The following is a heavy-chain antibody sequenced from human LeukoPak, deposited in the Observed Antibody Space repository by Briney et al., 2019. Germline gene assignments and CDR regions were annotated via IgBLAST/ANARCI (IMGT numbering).Heavy chain of an antibody. CDR1: GGSISSGGYY. CDR2: IYYSGST. J-gene: IGHJ5*02. V-gene: IGHV4-31*03. CDR3: ARAQNGIVSNWFDP. Sequence: SQTLSLTCTVSGGSISSGGYYWSWIRQHPGKGLEWIGYIYYSGSTYYNPSLKSRVTISVDTSKNQFSLKLSSVTAADTAVYYCARAQNGIVSNWFDPWGQGTLVTVSS. D-gene: IGHD2/OR15-2a*01.